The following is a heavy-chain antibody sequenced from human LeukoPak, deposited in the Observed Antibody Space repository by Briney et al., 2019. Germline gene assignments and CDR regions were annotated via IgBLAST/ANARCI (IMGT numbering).Heavy chain of an antibody. J-gene: IGHJ5*02. CDR3: ARSLGTVNWFDP. D-gene: IGHD4-17*01. CDR2: IIPIFGTA. CDR1: GGSFSRYA. V-gene: IGHV1-69*13. Sequence: ASVKVSCKASGGSFSRYAISWVRQAPGQGLEWMGGIIPIFGTANYAQKFQGRVTITADESTRTAYMELRTLRSEDTAIYYCARSLGTVNWFDPWGQGTLVTVSS.